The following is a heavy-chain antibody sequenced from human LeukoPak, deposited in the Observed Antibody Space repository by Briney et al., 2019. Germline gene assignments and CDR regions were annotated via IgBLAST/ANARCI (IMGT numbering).Heavy chain of an antibody. CDR2: ISGSGGST. J-gene: IGHJ6*02. Sequence: GRSLRLSCAASGFTFSSYAMSWVRQAPGKGLEWVSAISGSGGSTYYADSVKGRFTISRDNAKNSLYLQMNSLRAEDTALYYCAKDIKQLHPYYYYYGMDVWGQGTTVTVSS. CDR1: GFTFSSYA. CDR3: AKDIKQLHPYYYYYGMDV. D-gene: IGHD5-24*01. V-gene: IGHV3-23*01.